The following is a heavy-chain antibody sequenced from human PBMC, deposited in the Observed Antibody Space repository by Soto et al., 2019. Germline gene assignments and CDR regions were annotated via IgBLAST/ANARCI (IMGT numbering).Heavy chain of an antibody. J-gene: IGHJ3*01. CDR3: ASELEGALDV. Sequence: QVQLVQSGAEVKKPGSSAKVSCKTSGGTSYAVDWVRQAPGQGLEWMGGIIPMLGTTNYAEKFQGRVTITADESASTAYMELRSLRSDDTAVYYCASELEGALDVWGHGTTVTVSA. V-gene: IGHV1-69*01. CDR1: GGTSYA. D-gene: IGHD1-1*01. CDR2: IIPMLGTT.